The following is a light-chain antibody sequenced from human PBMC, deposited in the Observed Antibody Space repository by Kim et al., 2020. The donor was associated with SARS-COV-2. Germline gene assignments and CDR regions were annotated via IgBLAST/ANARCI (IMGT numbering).Light chain of an antibody. CDR3: LLFDGGAQPWV. CDR1: TGPVTRANY. CDR2: RTS. Sequence: GTVTLPCASSTGPVTRANYPNWLQQKPGQAPRSLIYRTSDKHSWTPARFSGSLLGGKAALTLSDVQREDEAQYHCLLFDGGAQPWVFGGGTQLTVL. V-gene: IGLV7-43*01. J-gene: IGLJ3*02.